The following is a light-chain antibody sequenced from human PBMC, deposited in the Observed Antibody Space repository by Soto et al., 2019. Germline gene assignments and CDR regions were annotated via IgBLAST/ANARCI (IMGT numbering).Light chain of an antibody. CDR3: QQYGSSSWT. CDR1: QSVSSSY. V-gene: IGKV3-20*01. CDR2: GAS. Sequence: EIVLTQSPGTLSLSPGERATLSCRASQSVSSSYLAWYQQKPGQAPRLLIYGASSRATGIPDRFSGSGSEIDFTLTISRLEPEDVAVYYCQQYGSSSWTFGQGTKVETK. J-gene: IGKJ1*01.